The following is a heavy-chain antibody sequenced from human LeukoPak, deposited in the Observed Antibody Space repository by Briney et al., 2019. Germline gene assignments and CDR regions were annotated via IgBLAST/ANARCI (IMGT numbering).Heavy chain of an antibody. CDR2: INHSGST. CDR1: GFTFSDAW. J-gene: IGHJ4*02. V-gene: IGHV4-34*01. CDR3: ARRPRNSGNDEDPSGLDY. D-gene: IGHD1-26*01. Sequence: LRLSCAASGFTFSDAWMSWVRQAPGKGLEWIGEINHSGSTNYNPSLKSRVTVSVDTSKNQFSLKLSSVSAVDTAVYYCARRPRNSGNDEDPSGLDYWGQGTRVTVSS.